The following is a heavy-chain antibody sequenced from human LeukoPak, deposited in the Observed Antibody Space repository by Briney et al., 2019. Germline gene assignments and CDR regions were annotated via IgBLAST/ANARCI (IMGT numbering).Heavy chain of an antibody. CDR1: WYTFTSYY. CDR2: NNPSGGST. V-gene: IGHV1-46*01. CDR3: ARTGPVPAANRYNWFDP. Sequence: APVKGSFKASWYTFTSYYMHWGRQAPGQRVGWMGINNPSGGSTSYAQKFQGRVTITADKSTSTAYMELSSLRSEDTAVYYCARTGPVPAANRYNWFDPWVQGTLVTVSS. D-gene: IGHD2-2*01. J-gene: IGHJ5*02.